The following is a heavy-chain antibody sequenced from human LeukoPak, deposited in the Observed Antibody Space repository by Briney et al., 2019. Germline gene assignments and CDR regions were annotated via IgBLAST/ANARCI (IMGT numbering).Heavy chain of an antibody. J-gene: IGHJ4*02. Sequence: GGSLRLSCAASGFSFSGFGMHWVRQAPGKGLEWVAGTSHDGSYKYYADSVKGRFTISRDNSKNTLYLQANSLRAEDTAVYYCAKDRLGYCSSTSCYSIDSWGQGTLVTVSS. D-gene: IGHD2-2*02. CDR3: AKDRLGYCSSTSCYSIDS. CDR2: TSHDGSYK. V-gene: IGHV3-30*18. CDR1: GFSFSGFG.